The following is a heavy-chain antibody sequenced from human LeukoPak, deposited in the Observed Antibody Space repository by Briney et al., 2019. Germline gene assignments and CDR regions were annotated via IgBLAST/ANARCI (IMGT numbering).Heavy chain of an antibody. CDR1: GFTFSNYA. CDR3: ARGSYSRSNYFFDY. J-gene: IGHJ4*02. Sequence: PGGSLRLSCAASGFTFSNYAMSWVRQAPGQGLEWVSTISGDAATTYYADSVKGRFTISRDNSKNTLYVQMDSLRAEDTAVYYCARGSYSRSNYFFDYRGQGTLVTVSS. V-gene: IGHV3-23*01. D-gene: IGHD4-11*01. CDR2: ISGDAATT.